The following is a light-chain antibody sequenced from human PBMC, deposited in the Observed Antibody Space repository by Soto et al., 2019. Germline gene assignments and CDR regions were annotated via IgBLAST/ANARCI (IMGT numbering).Light chain of an antibody. CDR3: QQYISSPLT. J-gene: IGKJ4*01. V-gene: IGKV3-20*01. CDR1: QSVSSSY. Sequence: EIVLTQSPDTLSLSPGERATLSCRASQSVSSSYLAWYQQKPGQAPRLLINGASSRATGIPDSFSGSGSGTDFTLTISRLEPEDFAVYYCQQYISSPLTFGGGTKVEIK. CDR2: GAS.